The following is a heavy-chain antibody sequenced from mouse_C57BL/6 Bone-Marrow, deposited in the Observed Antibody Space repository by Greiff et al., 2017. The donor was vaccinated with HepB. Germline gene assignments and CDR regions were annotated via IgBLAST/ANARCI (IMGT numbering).Heavy chain of an antibody. CDR3: ARHPIYDGYYAWFAY. D-gene: IGHD2-3*01. CDR2: ISGGGGNT. CDR1: GFTFSSYT. V-gene: IGHV5-9*01. J-gene: IGHJ3*01. Sequence: EVKLMESGGGLVKPGGSLKLSCAASGFTFSSYTMSWVRQTPEKRLEWVATISGGGGNTYYPDSVKGRFTISRDNAKNTLYLQMSSLRSEDTALYYCARHPIYDGYYAWFAYWGQGTLVTVSA.